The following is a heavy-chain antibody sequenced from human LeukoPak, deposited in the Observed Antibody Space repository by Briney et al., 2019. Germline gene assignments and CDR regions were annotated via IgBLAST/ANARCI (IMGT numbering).Heavy chain of an antibody. J-gene: IGHJ4*02. Sequence: GGSLRLSCAASGFTFSSYGMHWVRQAPGKGLEWVAVIWFDGSNNYYADSVKGRFTISRDNSKNTVCLQMNSLRVEDTAVYYCTREAGTTPFDYWGQGNLVTVSS. CDR3: TREAGTTPFDY. CDR2: IWFDGSNN. V-gene: IGHV3-33*01. D-gene: IGHD1-1*01. CDR1: GFTFSSYG.